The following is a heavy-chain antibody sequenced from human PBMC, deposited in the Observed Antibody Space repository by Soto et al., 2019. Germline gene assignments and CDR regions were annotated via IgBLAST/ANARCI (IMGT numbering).Heavy chain of an antibody. J-gene: IGHJ3*02. CDR3: ARDRHPPLYYYDSSGYFHDAFDI. D-gene: IGHD3-22*01. Sequence: SETLSLTCTVSGGSISSYYWSWIRQPPGKGLEWIGYIYYSGSTNYNPSLKSRVTISVDTSKNQFSLKLSSVTAADTAVYYCARDRHPPLYYYDSSGYFHDAFDIWGQGTMVTVSS. CDR1: GGSISSYY. V-gene: IGHV4-59*01. CDR2: IYYSGST.